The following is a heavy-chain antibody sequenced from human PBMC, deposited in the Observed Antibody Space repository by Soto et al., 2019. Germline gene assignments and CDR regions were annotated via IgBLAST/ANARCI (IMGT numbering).Heavy chain of an antibody. D-gene: IGHD3-10*01. CDR1: GGSISSGYYY. V-gene: IGHV4-30-4*01. J-gene: IGHJ6*02. CDR2: IYYSGNT. CDR3: GGSSLYGMDV. Sequence: QVQLQESGPGLVKPSQTLSLSSSFSGGSISSGYYYWILIRQPPGKGLEWIGNIYYSGNTYYNPSIKRRLIISIDTSKTQFSLKVGSVTAADTAVYYCGGSSLYGMDVWGQGTTVTDSS.